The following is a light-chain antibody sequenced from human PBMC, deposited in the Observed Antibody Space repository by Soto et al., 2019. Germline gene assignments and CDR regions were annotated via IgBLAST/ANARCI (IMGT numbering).Light chain of an antibody. CDR1: QTVSNN. CDR2: FAA. CDR3: QHYDEWRLS. J-gene: IGKJ4*01. V-gene: IGKV3-15*01. Sequence: RVMTQSPATLSVSPGEKATLSCRASQTVSNNLAWYQQKPGQAPRLLIYFAATRATGIPARFSGSGSGTEFTFTISTLQSEDFAVYYCQHYDEWRLSFGGGTKVEIK.